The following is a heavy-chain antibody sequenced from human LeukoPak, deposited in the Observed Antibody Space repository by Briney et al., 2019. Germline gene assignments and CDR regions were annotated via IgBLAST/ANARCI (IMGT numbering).Heavy chain of an antibody. CDR2: ISSSSYI. Sequence: KPGGSLRLSCAASGFTFSSYSMNWVRQAPGKGLEWVSSISSSSYIYYADSVKGRFTISRDNSKNTLYLQMNSLRAEDTAVYYCARGRKDGSDYWGQGTLVTVSS. CDR1: GFTFSSYS. D-gene: IGHD5-24*01. CDR3: ARGRKDGSDY. J-gene: IGHJ4*02. V-gene: IGHV3-21*01.